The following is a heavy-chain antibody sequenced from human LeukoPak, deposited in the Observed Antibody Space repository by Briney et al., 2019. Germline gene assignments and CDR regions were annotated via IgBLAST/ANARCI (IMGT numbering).Heavy chain of an antibody. CDR1: GGSISSGGYS. CDR2: IYHSGST. Sequence: KPSETLSLTCAVSGGSISSGGYSWSWIRQPPGKGLEWIGYIYHSGSTYYNPSLKSRVTISVDRSKNQFSLKLSSVTAADTAVYYCAREIKRAAAGRNFDYWGQGTLVTVSS. CDR3: AREIKRAAAGRNFDY. J-gene: IGHJ4*02. V-gene: IGHV4-30-2*01. D-gene: IGHD6-13*01.